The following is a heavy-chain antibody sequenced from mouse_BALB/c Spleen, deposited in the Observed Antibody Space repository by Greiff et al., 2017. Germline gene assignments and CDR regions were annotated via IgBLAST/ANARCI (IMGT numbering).Heavy chain of an antibody. CDR1: GFNIKDTY. CDR3: ARWDYYGSSLYAMDY. D-gene: IGHD1-1*01. J-gene: IGHJ4*01. CDR2: IDPANGNT. Sequence: VQLQQSGAELVKPGASVKLSCTASGFNIKDTYMHWVKQRPEQGLEWIGRIDPANGNTKYDPKFQGKATITADTSSNTAYLRLSSLTSEDTAVYYCARWDYYGSSLYAMDYWGQGTSVTVSS. V-gene: IGHV14-3*02.